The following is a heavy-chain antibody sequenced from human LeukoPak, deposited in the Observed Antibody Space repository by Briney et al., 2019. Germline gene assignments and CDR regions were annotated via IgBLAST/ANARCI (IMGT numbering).Heavy chain of an antibody. J-gene: IGHJ4*02. Sequence: GGSLRLSCAASGFTFSSYAMHWVRQAPGKGLEWVAVISYDGSNKYYADSVKGRFTISRDNSKNTLYLQMNSLRAEDTAVYYCASLAVAGTGNIEKLDYWGQGTLVTVSS. CDR1: GFTFSSYA. V-gene: IGHV3-30*04. CDR2: ISYDGSNK. D-gene: IGHD6-19*01. CDR3: ASLAVAGTGNIEKLDY.